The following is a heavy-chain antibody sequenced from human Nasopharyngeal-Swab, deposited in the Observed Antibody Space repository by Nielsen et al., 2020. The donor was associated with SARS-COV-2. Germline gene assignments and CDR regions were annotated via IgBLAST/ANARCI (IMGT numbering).Heavy chain of an antibody. CDR2: MNPNSGNT. Sequence: ASVKVSCKASGYTFTSYDINWVRQATGQGLEWIGWMNPNSGNTGYAQKFQGRVTMTRNTSISTAYMELSSLRSEDTAVYYCARFNGNSIAAAGIARGYYYYYGMDVWGQGTTVTVSS. CDR1: GYTFTSYD. J-gene: IGHJ6*02. D-gene: IGHD6-13*01. CDR3: ARFNGNSIAAAGIARGYYYYYGMDV. V-gene: IGHV1-8*01.